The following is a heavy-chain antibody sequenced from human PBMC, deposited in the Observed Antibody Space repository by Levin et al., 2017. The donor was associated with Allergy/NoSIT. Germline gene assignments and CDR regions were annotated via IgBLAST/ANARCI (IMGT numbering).Heavy chain of an antibody. V-gene: IGHV1-46*01. Sequence: GESLKISCKASGYTFTSYYMHWVRQAPGQGLEWMGIINPSGGSTSYAQKFQGRVTMTRDTSTSTVYMELSSLRSEDTAVYYCARGTYMVRGGIQEWYYFDYWGQGTLVTVSS. CDR2: INPSGGST. J-gene: IGHJ4*02. CDR3: ARGTYMVRGGIQEWYYFDY. D-gene: IGHD3-10*01. CDR1: GYTFTSYY.